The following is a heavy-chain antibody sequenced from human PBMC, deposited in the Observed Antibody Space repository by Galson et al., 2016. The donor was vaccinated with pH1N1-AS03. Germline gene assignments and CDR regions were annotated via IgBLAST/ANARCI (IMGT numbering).Heavy chain of an antibody. J-gene: IGHJ3*02. Sequence: SLRLSCAASGFIFNNHWMHWVRQPPGEGLVWVSRIDNDGRNTDYADSVKGRFIISRDNAKNTPYLEMNSLRVEDTSVYYCARDGMRGDACDIWGQGTMVTVSP. CDR2: IDNDGRNT. D-gene: IGHD1-1*01. V-gene: IGHV3-74*01. CDR1: GFIFNNHW. CDR3: ARDGMRGDACDI.